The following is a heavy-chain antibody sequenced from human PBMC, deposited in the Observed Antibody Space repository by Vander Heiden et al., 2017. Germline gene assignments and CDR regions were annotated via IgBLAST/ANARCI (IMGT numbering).Heavy chain of an antibody. CDR2: IWYDGSNK. V-gene: IGHV3-33*01. J-gene: IGHJ3*02. Sequence: QVRLVESGGGVVQPRRSLSLSCAASGFTFRKYGMHWVRQAPGKGREWVAVIWYDGSNKYYADSVKGRFTLSRDNSKNTVDLQMNSLRAEDTALYYCTRDSHGAFDIWGQGTMVTVSS. CDR1: GFTFRKYG. CDR3: TRDSHGAFDI.